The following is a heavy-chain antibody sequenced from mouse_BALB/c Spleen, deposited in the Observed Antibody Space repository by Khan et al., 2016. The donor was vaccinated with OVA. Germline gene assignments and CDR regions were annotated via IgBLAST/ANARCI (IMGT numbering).Heavy chain of an antibody. CDR1: GFSLSRYN. CDR2: IWGGGGT. J-gene: IGHJ4*01. CDR3: ARAYYRYDGYYAMDY. D-gene: IGHD2-14*01. V-gene: IGHV2-6-4*01. Sequence: VQLKQSGPGLVAPSQSLSITCTVSGFSLSRYNIHWVRQPPGKGLEWLGMIWGGGGTDYNSTLKIRLSISKDNSKSQVSLKMNSLQTDDTAMYFCARAYYRYDGYYAMDYWGQGTSVTVSS.